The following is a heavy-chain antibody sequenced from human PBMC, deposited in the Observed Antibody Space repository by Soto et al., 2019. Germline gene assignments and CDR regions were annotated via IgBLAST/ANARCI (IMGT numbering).Heavy chain of an antibody. D-gene: IGHD3-3*02. J-gene: IGHJ4*02. CDR1: GFTFSTYW. CDR2: IKGDGSST. CDR3: ARGAFDNYYLDY. V-gene: IGHV3-74*01. Sequence: EVQLVESGGDSVQPGGSLRLSCAASGFTFSTYWMHWVRQAPGEGLVWVSRIKGDGSSTSSADSVEGRFTISRDNAKNTVYLHMNSLRAGDTAVYYCARGAFDNYYLDYWGQGTLVTVSS.